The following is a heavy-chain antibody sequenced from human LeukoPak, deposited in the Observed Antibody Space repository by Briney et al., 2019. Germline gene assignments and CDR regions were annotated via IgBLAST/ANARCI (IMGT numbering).Heavy chain of an antibody. CDR1: GYTFTSYG. CDR3: ARGSVYNPIYYYYGMDV. V-gene: IGHV1-18*01. Sequence: ASVKVSCKASGYTFTSYGISWVRQAPGQGLEWMGWISAYNGNTNYAQKLQGRVTMTTDTSTSTAYMELRSLRSDDTAVYYCARGSVYNPIYYYYGMDVWGQGTRSPSP. D-gene: IGHD3-16*02. J-gene: IGHJ6*02. CDR2: ISAYNGNT.